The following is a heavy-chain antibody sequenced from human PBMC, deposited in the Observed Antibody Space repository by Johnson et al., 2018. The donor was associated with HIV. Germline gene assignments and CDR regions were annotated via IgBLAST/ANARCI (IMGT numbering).Heavy chain of an antibody. CDR1: GFSFNDYA. V-gene: IGHV3-30-3*01. J-gene: IGHJ3*02. CDR2: ISFDGGAI. D-gene: IGHD7-27*01. Sequence: QVQLVESGGGVVQPGRSLRLSCSASGFSFNDYAMHWVRQAPGKGLEWVAVISFDGGAIYYADSVKGRFTISRDNSKNTLYLQMNSLRAEDTAVYYCVKDQTWGKEEGAFDIWGQGTMVSVSS. CDR3: VKDQTWGKEEGAFDI.